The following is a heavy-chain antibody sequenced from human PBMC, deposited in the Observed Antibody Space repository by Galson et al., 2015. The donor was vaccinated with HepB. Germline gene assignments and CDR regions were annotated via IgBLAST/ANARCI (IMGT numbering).Heavy chain of an antibody. V-gene: IGHV3-21*01. D-gene: IGHD6-19*01. CDR2: ISSGSSYM. Sequence: SLRLSCAASGFIFSNYSMNWVRQAPGKGLEWVSSISSGSSYMYYADSMKGRVTISRDNAKNSLSLQMNSLRAEDTAVYYCARRLGLREWGFDSWGQGTLVTVSS. J-gene: IGHJ4*02. CDR3: ARRLGLREWGFDS. CDR1: GFIFSNYS.